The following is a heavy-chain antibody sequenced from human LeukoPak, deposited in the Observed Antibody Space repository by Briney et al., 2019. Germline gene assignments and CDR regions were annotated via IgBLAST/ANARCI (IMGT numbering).Heavy chain of an antibody. Sequence: HPGRSLRLSCAASGFTFSSYAMHWVRQAPGKGLEWVAVISYDGSNKYYADSVKGRFTISRDNSKNTLYLQMNSLRAEDTAVYYCAKAYDSSGYSPFDYWGQGTLVTVSS. D-gene: IGHD3-22*01. CDR1: GFTFSSYA. J-gene: IGHJ4*02. CDR3: AKAYDSSGYSPFDY. CDR2: ISYDGSNK. V-gene: IGHV3-30-3*01.